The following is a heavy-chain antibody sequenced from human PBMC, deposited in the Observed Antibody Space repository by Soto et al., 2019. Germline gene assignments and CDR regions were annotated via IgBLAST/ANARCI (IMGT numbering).Heavy chain of an antibody. CDR3: AKKGSGSIAAAGIFYYFDY. D-gene: IGHD6-13*01. V-gene: IGHV3-23*01. CDR2: ISGSGGST. CDR1: GFTFSSYA. Sequence: LRLSCAASGFTFSSYAMSWVRQAPGKGLEWVSAISGSGGSTYYADSVKGRFTISRDNSKSTLYLQVNSLRAEDTAVYYCAKKGSGSIAAAGIFYYFDYWGQGTLVTVSS. J-gene: IGHJ4*02.